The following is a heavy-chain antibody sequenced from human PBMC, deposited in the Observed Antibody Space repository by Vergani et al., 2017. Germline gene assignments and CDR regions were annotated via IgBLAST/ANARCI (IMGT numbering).Heavy chain of an antibody. CDR2: IYTSGST. V-gene: IGHV4-61*02. J-gene: IGHJ6*02. Sequence: QLQLQESGPGLVKPSQTLSLTCTVSGGSISSGSYYWSWIRQPAGKGLEWIGRIYTSGSTNYNPSLKSRVTISVDTSKNQFSLKLSSVTAADTAVYYCARLGYYYGSGGMDVWGQGTTVTVSS. CDR1: GGSISSGSYY. D-gene: IGHD3-10*01. CDR3: ARLGYYYGSGGMDV.